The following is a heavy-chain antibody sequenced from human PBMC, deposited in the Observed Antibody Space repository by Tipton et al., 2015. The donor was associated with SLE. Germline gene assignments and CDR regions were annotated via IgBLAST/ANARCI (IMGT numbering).Heavy chain of an antibody. D-gene: IGHD6-13*01. CDR1: GGSISRSSYS. Sequence: TLSLTCTVSGGSISRSSYSWGWIRQPPGKGLEWIGSIYYSGSTYDNPSLKSRVTISVDTSKNQFSLKLSSVTAADTAVYYCARDGSTGAELEDMAAAANWFDPWGQGTLVTVSS. J-gene: IGHJ5*02. V-gene: IGHV4-39*07. CDR2: IYYSGST. CDR3: ARDGSTGAELEDMAAAANWFDP.